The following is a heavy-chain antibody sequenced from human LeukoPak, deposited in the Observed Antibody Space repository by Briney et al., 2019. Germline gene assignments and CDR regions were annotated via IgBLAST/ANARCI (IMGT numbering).Heavy chain of an antibody. J-gene: IGHJ4*02. D-gene: IGHD6-6*01. Sequence: PGGSLRLSCAASGFTFSSYAMSWVRQAPGKGLECVSAISGSGGSTYYADSVKGRFTISRDNSKNTLYLQMNSLRAEDTAVYYCAKDPGSSSFLYYFDYWGQGTLVTVSS. CDR2: ISGSGGST. CDR1: GFTFSSYA. CDR3: AKDPGSSSFLYYFDY. V-gene: IGHV3-23*01.